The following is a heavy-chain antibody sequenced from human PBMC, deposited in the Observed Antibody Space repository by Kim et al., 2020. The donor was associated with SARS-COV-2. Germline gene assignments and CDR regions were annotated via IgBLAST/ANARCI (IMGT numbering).Heavy chain of an antibody. V-gene: IGHV4-31*03. Sequence: SETLSLTCTVSGGSISSGGYYWSWIRQHPGKGLEWIGYIYYSGSTYYNPSLKSRVTISVDTSKNQFSLKLSSVTAADTAMYYCARGNYDSSGYYFNWFDPWGQGTLVTVSS. CDR3: ARGNYDSSGYYFNWFDP. J-gene: IGHJ5*02. CDR1: GGSISSGGYY. CDR2: IYYSGST. D-gene: IGHD3-22*01.